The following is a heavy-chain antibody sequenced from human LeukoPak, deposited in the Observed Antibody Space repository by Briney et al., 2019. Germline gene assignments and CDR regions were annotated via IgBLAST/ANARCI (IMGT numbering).Heavy chain of an antibody. J-gene: IGHJ4*02. V-gene: IGHV5-51*03. Sequence: GESLRISCKGSGYIFTDHWIGWVRQMPGKGLEWMGIIYPGDSDTKYSPSFQGQVTISADKSISTAYLHWSSLKASDTAMYYCARTSYDYVWGSYRSNFDYWGQGTLATVSS. CDR2: IYPGDSDT. CDR1: GYIFTDHW. CDR3: ARTSYDYVWGSYRSNFDY. D-gene: IGHD3-16*02.